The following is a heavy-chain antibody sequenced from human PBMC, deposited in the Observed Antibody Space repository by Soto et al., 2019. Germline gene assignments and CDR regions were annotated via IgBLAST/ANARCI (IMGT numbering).Heavy chain of an antibody. CDR2: IXPNXXGX. CDR1: GGTFSSYA. Sequence: ASVKVSCKASGGTFSSYAISCVRQAPGQGIEWMGGIXPNXXGXXXXXKXXGRVTMTTDPSISTAYMELSRLRSDDTAVYYCASHDILTGYYKAFDIWGQGTMVTVAS. D-gene: IGHD3-9*01. V-gene: IGHV1-2*02. CDR3: ASHDILTGYYKAFDI. J-gene: IGHJ3*02.